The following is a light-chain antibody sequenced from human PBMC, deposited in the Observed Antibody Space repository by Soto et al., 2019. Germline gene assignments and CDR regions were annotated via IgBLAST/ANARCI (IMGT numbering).Light chain of an antibody. V-gene: IGLV2-23*01. Sequence: QSALTQPASVSGSPGQSITISCTGTSSDVGSYNLVSWYQQHPGKAPKLMIYEGSERPSGLSNRFSGSKSGNTASLTISGLQAEEEADDYCCSYAGSSTWVFGGGTKLTVL. J-gene: IGLJ3*02. CDR1: SSDVGSYNL. CDR2: EGS. CDR3: CSYAGSSTWV.